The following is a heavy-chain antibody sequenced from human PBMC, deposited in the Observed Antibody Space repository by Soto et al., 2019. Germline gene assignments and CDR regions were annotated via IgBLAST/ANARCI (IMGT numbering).Heavy chain of an antibody. D-gene: IGHD3-10*01. CDR3: AKFLWFGELSHPFDY. CDR1: GFTFSSYA. V-gene: IGHV3-23*01. Sequence: PGGSLRLSCAASGFTFSSYAMSWVRQAPGKGLEWVSAISGSGGSTYYADSVKGRFTISRDNSKNTLYLQMNSLRAEDTAVYYCAKFLWFGELSHPFDYWGQGTLVTVSS. J-gene: IGHJ4*02. CDR2: ISGSGGST.